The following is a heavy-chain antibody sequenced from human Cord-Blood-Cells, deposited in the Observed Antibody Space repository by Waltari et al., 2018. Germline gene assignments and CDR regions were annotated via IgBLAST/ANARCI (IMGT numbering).Heavy chain of an antibody. CDR3: ARREYSSSYFDY. Sequence: EVQLVESGGGLVQPGGSLRLSCAASGFTFSSYAMSWVRQAPGKGLEWVSAISVSGGSTYYADSVKGRFTISRDNSKNTLYLQMNSLRAEDTAVYYCARREYSSSYFDYWGQGTLVTVSS. CDR1: GFTFSSYA. CDR2: ISVSGGST. D-gene: IGHD6-6*01. J-gene: IGHJ4*02. V-gene: IGHV3-23*04.